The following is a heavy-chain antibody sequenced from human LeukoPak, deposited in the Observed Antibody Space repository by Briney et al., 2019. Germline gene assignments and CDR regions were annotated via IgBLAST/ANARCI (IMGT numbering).Heavy chain of an antibody. CDR1: GGSISSGDYY. V-gene: IGHV4-30-4*08. J-gene: IGHJ4*02. D-gene: IGHD2-15*01. Sequence: SQTLSLTXTVSGGSISSGDYYWSWIRQPPGQGLEWIGYIYYSGSTYYNPSLKSRVTISVDTSKNQFSLKLSSVTAADTAVYYCASIYCSGGSCYSPFDYWGQGTLVTVSS. CDR2: IYYSGST. CDR3: ASIYCSGGSCYSPFDY.